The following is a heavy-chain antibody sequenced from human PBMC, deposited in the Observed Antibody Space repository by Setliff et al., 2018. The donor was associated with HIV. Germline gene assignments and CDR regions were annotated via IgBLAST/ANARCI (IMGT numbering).Heavy chain of an antibody. J-gene: IGHJ4*02. V-gene: IGHV3-21*01. D-gene: IGHD5-18*01. CDR3: ARDGYSYGFFDY. CDR2: ITSRSSYM. Sequence: PGESLKIFCAASGFTFSSYSMNWVRQAPGKGLEWVSSITSRSSYMYYADSVKGRFTISRDNAKNSLYLQMNGLRAEDTAVYYCARDGYSYGFFDYWGQGTLVTVSS. CDR1: GFTFSSYS.